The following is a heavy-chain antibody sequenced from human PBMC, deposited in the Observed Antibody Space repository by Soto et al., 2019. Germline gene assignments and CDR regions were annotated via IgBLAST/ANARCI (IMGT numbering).Heavy chain of an antibody. CDR1: GYTFTSYD. D-gene: IGHD3-10*01. CDR2: MNPNSGNT. V-gene: IGHV1-8*01. CDR3: ARGPEGRLLWFGELFDY. Sequence: ASVKVSCKASGYTFTSYDINWVRQATGQGLEWMGWMNPNSGNTGYAQKFQGRVTMTRNTSISTAYMELSSLRSEDTAVYYCARGPEGRLLWFGELFDYWGQGTLVTVSS. J-gene: IGHJ4*02.